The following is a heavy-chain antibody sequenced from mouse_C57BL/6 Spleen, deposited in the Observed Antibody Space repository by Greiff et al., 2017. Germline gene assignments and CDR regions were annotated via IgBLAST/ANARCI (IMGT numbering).Heavy chain of an antibody. CDR2: IDPEDGDT. CDR3: TTFTTHYDV. V-gene: IGHV14-1*01. D-gene: IGHD1-1*01. J-gene: IGHJ1*03. CDR1: GFNIKDYY. Sequence: EVQLQQSGAELVRPGASVKLSCTASGFNIKDYYMHWVKQRPEQGLEWIGRIDPEDGDTDYAPKFQGKATMTADTSSKTAYLQLSSLTSEDTAVYYCTTFTTHYDVWGTGTTVTVSS.